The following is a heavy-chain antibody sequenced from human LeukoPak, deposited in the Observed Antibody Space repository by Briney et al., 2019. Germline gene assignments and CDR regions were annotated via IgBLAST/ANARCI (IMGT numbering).Heavy chain of an antibody. CDR3: GRFGYEAADDL. D-gene: IGHD2-15*01. V-gene: IGHV3-7*01. J-gene: IGHJ4*02. CDR2: IQPTGSET. CDR1: GFTFSNYW. Sequence: GGSLRLSCAASGFTFSNYWMMWVRQAPGQGPEFLANIQPTGSETYYADRVKGRFTISRDNAKNLLFLQMNTLRGEDTAVYYCGRFGYEAADDLWGRGNLVTVSS.